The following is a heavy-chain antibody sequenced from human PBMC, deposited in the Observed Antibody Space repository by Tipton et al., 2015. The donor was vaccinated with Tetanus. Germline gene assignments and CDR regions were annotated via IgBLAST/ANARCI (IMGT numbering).Heavy chain of an antibody. CDR2: IDPNSGGT. Sequence: QLVQSGAEMKKPGASVKVSCKASGYTFTGYYMYWVRQAPGQGLEWMGWIDPNSGGTVYAQKFQGRVSMTRDTSISTAYMELKSVRSDETAGHCCAGDGGDFINSAMVCWGAGTAVPVS. CDR3: AGDGGDFINSAMVC. CDR1: GYTFTGYY. D-gene: IGHD2-21*01. J-gene: IGHJ1*01. V-gene: IGHV1-2*02.